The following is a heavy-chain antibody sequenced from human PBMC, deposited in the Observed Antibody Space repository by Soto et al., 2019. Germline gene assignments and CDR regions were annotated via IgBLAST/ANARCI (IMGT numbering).Heavy chain of an antibody. V-gene: IGHV3-21*01. CDR3: ARVSLDIGVGDTTENAPYYYYGMDV. CDR1: GFTFSSYS. CDR2: ISSSSSYI. J-gene: IGHJ6*02. D-gene: IGHD1-26*01. Sequence: GGSLRLSCAASGFTFSSYSMNWVRQAPGKGLEWVSSISSSSSYIYYADSVKGRFTISRDNAKNSLYLQMNSLRAEDTAVYYCARVSLDIGVGDTTENAPYYYYGMDVWGQGTTVTVS.